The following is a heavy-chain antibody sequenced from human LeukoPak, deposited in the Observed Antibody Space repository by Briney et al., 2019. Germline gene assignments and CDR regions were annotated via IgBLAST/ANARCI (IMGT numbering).Heavy chain of an antibody. CDR3: AKVPLLAGIAAAGTKGPFDY. V-gene: IGHV3-21*04. CDR1: GFTFSSYS. J-gene: IGHJ4*02. D-gene: IGHD6-13*01. Sequence: NPGGSLRLSCAASGFTFSSYSMNWVRQAPGKGLEWVSSISSSSSYIYYADSVKDRFTISRDNSKNTLYLQMNSLRAEDTAVYYCAKVPLLAGIAAAGTKGPFDYWGQGTLVTVSS. CDR2: ISSSSSYI.